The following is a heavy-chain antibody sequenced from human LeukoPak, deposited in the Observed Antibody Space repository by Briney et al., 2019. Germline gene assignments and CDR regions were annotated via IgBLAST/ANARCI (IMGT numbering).Heavy chain of an antibody. D-gene: IGHD2-21*01. CDR1: GFTFSSYG. V-gene: IGHV3-33*01. CDR2: IWYDGSNK. CDR3: ARTGGASYYFDY. Sequence: GRSLRLSCAASGFTFSSYGMHWVRQAPGKGLEWVAVIWYDGSNKYYADSVKGQFTISRDNSKNTLYLQMNSLRAEDTAVYYCARTGGASYYFDYWGQGTLVTVSS. J-gene: IGHJ4*02.